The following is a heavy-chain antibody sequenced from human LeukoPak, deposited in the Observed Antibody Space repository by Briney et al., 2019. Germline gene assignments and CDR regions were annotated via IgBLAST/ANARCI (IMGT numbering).Heavy chain of an antibody. D-gene: IGHD3-9*01. CDR1: GFTFTTYS. V-gene: IGHV3-64*01. J-gene: IGHJ4*02. CDR3: ARGRGDTSARPLFDYR. CDR2: ISTNGGTT. Sequence: PGGSLRLSCAASGFTFTTYSMHWVRQAPGQGLEYVSGISTNGGTTYYANSMKGRFTISRDNSKNTVYLQMGSLRAEDMGVYYCARGRGDTSARPLFDYRGGQGSLVTVSS.